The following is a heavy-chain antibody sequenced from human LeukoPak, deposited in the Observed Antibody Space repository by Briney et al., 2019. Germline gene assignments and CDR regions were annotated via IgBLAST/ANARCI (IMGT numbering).Heavy chain of an antibody. CDR3: ARVGLYDFWSGYPGHDAFDI. J-gene: IGHJ3*02. CDR1: GFTFSIYG. Sequence: GGSLRLSCAASGFTFSIYGMHWVRQAPGKGLEWVAVIWYDGSNKYYADSVKGRFTISRDNSKNTLYLQMNSLRAEDTAVYYCARVGLYDFWSGYPGHDAFDIWGQGTMVTVSS. D-gene: IGHD3-3*01. V-gene: IGHV3-33*01. CDR2: IWYDGSNK.